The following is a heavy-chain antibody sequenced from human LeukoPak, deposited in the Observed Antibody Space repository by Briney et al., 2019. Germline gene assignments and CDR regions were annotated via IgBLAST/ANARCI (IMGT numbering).Heavy chain of an antibody. CDR2: IIPMFETA. CDR1: GGTFNSS. CDR3: ARSSGYSPVNWFDP. J-gene: IGHJ5*02. V-gene: IGHV1-69*13. Sequence: ASVKVSCKASGGTFNSSISWVRQAPGQGLEWMGGIIPMFETANYAQKFQGRVTITADEFTTTVYMELSSLRSEDTAVYYCARSSGYSPVNWFDPWGQGTLVTVSS. D-gene: IGHD2-15*01.